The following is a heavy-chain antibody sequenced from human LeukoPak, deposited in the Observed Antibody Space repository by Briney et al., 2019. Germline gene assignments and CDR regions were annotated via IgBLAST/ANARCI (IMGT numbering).Heavy chain of an antibody. J-gene: IGHJ4*02. CDR1: GYSFTTYY. V-gene: IGHV1-46*01. Sequence: ASVKVSCKASGYSFTTYYIQWVRQAPGQGLEWMGMINPGGGSTNYAQEFQGRATMTRDTSRSTVYMELSSLRSEDTAVYYCARVSGAVATSLFDYWGQGTLVTVSS. CDR2: INPGGGST. CDR3: ARVSGAVATSLFDY. D-gene: IGHD5-12*01.